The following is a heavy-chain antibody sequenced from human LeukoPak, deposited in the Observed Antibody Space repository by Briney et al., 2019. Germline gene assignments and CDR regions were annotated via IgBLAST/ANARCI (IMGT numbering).Heavy chain of an antibody. CDR3: AKWHEKLLAFDS. J-gene: IGHJ4*02. Sequence: SETLSLTCAVSGGSITSYYWIWIRQPPGKGLEWIGYIHHTGKNWYNPPLQSRVTLSVDTSKSEFSLRLNSVTAADTAVYYCAKWHEKLLAFDSWGQGTLVTVSS. CDR1: GGSITSYY. CDR2: IHHTGKN. D-gene: IGHD1-7*01. V-gene: IGHV4-59*01.